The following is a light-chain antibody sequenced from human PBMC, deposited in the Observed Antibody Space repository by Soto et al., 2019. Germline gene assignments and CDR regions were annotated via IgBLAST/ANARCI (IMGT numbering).Light chain of an antibody. Sequence: DILMTQSPSSLSAAVGDRVTITCRASQDINKYLNWYHQTPGKAPKLLIFSTSTLYSGVPSRFSGSRSGTDFTLTISSLQPEDFATYYCQQSYSSPYTFGQGTKVEIK. J-gene: IGKJ2*01. CDR3: QQSYSSPYT. CDR2: STS. V-gene: IGKV1-39*01. CDR1: QDINKY.